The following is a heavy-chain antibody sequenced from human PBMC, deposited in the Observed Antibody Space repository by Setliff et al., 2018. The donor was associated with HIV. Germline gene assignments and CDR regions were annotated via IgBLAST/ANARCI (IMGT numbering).Heavy chain of an antibody. CDR3: AHRYVVDTIRGGDYFDY. V-gene: IGHV2-5*02. Sequence: SGPTLVNPTQTLTLTCTFSGFSLSTSGVGVGWIRQPPGKALEWLALIYWDDDKRYSPSLKSMLTITKDTSKNQVVLTMTNMDPVDKATYYCAHRYVVDTIRGGDYFDYWVQGTLVTVSS. CDR2: IYWDDDK. D-gene: IGHD5-12*01. CDR1: GFSLSTSGVG. J-gene: IGHJ4*02.